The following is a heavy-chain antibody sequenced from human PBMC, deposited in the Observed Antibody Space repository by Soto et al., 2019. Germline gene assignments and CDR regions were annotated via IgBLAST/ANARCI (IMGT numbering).Heavy chain of an antibody. CDR3: VHSRCGGDCLQSYSSHYYYGLDV. Sequence: QITLKESGPTLVKPTQPLTLTCTFSGFSLNTGGLGVGWIRQPPGKALEWLALIYWDNDKRYSPSLMSRLTITTDTSKHQVVLTMTNMDPVDAATYYCVHSRCGGDCLQSYSSHYYYGLDVWGQGTTVTVSS. CDR1: GFSLNTGGLG. J-gene: IGHJ6*02. CDR2: IYWDNDK. D-gene: IGHD2-21*02. V-gene: IGHV2-5*02.